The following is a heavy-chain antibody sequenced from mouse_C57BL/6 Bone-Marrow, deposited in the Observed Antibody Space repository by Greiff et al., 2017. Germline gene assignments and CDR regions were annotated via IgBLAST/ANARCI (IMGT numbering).Heavy chain of an antibody. V-gene: IGHV1-59*01. Sequence: VQLQQPGAELVRPGTSVKLSCKASGYTFTSYWMHWVKLRPGQGLEWIGVIDPSDSYTNYNQKFKGKATLTVDTSSSTAYMQLSSLTSEDSAVYYCARRDYPWFAYWGQGTLVTVSA. CDR1: GYTFTSYW. D-gene: IGHD1-1*02. CDR3: ARRDYPWFAY. CDR2: IDPSDSYT. J-gene: IGHJ3*01.